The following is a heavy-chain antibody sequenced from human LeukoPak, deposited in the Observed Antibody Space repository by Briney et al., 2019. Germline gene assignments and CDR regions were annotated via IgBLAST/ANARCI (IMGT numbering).Heavy chain of an antibody. J-gene: IGHJ4*02. D-gene: IGHD1-26*01. CDR3: AKGGKWDVTPFDY. CDR2: ISGGGGST. CDR1: EFTFSTFW. Sequence: GGSLRLSCVASEFTFSTFWMSWVRQAPGKGLEWVSTISGGGGSTYYADSVKGRFTISRDNSKNTLYLQVNSLRAEDTAVYYCAKGGKWDVTPFDYWGQGTLVTVSS. V-gene: IGHV3-23*01.